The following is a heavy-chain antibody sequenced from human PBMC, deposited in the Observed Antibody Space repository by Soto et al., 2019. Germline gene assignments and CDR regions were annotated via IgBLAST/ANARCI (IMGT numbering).Heavy chain of an antibody. CDR3: AKDPLEMTYYYGMDV. Sequence: VGSLRLSCAASGFTFSSYAMSWVRQAPGKGLEWVSAIVGSGASTYYADSVKGRFTISRDNSKNTLYLQMNSLRAEDTAVYYCAKDPLEMTYYYGMDVWGQGTTVTVSS. V-gene: IGHV3-23*01. J-gene: IGHJ6*02. CDR2: IVGSGAST. CDR1: GFTFSSYA. D-gene: IGHD1-1*01.